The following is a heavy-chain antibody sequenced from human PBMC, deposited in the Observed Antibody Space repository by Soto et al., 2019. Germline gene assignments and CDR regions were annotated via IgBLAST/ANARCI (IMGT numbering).Heavy chain of an antibody. J-gene: IGHJ6*02. CDR3: ARDPYCSSTSCHNPSGMDV. CDR2: IIPIFGTA. CDR1: GGTFSSYA. D-gene: IGHD2-2*02. Sequence: SVKVSCKASGGTFSSYAISWVRQAPGQGLEWMGGIIPIFGTANYAQKFQGRVTITADESTSTAYMELSSLRSEDTAVYYCARDPYCSSTSCHNPSGMDVWGQGTTVTVSS. V-gene: IGHV1-69*13.